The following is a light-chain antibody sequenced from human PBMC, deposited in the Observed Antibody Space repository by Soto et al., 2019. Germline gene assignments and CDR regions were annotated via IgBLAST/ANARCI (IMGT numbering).Light chain of an antibody. J-gene: IGLJ3*02. CDR3: CSCAGSYTVL. CDR1: SSDIGGYNY. Sequence: QSALTQPRSVSGSRGQSVTISCAGTSSDIGGYNYVSWYQQHPGTAPKLMIYDVNKRPSGVPDRFSGSKSGNTASLTISGLQAEDEADYYGCSCAGSYTVLFGGGTKLTVL. CDR2: DVN. V-gene: IGLV2-11*01.